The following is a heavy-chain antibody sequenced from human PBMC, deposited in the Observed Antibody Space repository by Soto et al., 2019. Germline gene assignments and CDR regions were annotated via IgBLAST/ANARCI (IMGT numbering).Heavy chain of an antibody. D-gene: IGHD2-15*01. J-gene: IGHJ6*02. CDR3: ARVYSSLLSGYEPCFYDCMDV. Sequence: PGEYPKISCQASGYDFRSHWIGWVRQMSGKGLEWMGVIWPGDYDNRYSPSLQGQVHITADKSITTAYLQWSSLMASDSAMYYCARVYSSLLSGYEPCFYDCMDVWGQGTTVTVSS. CDR2: IWPGDYDN. V-gene: IGHV5-51*01. CDR1: GYDFRSHW.